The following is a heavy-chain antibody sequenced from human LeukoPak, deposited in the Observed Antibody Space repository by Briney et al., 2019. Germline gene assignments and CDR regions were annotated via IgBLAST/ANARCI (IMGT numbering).Heavy chain of an antibody. V-gene: IGHV4-39*01. J-gene: IGHJ4*02. Sequence: SETLSLTCTVSGGSIRSSYYYWGWIRQPPGKGLEWIGSIYDSGSTYYNPSLKSRVTISVDTSKNQFSLKLNSVTAADTAVYYCARAGGFSSGYYFDYWGQGTLVTVSS. CDR3: ARAGGFSSGYYFDY. D-gene: IGHD5-18*01. CDR1: GGSIRSSYYY. CDR2: IYDSGST.